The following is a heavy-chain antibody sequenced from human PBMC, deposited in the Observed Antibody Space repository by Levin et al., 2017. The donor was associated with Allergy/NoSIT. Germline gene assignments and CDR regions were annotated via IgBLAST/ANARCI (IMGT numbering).Heavy chain of an antibody. CDR3: ARHRVFGVVKHWYFDL. CDR2: IYPGDSAT. Sequence: GESLKISCTGSGYSFTSYWIGWVRQMPGKGLEWVGIIYPGDSATRYSPSFQGQVTISADKSISTAYLQWSSLKASDTAMYYCARHRVFGVVKHWYFDLWGRGTLVTVSS. J-gene: IGHJ2*01. CDR1: GYSFTSYW. V-gene: IGHV5-51*01. D-gene: IGHD3-3*01.